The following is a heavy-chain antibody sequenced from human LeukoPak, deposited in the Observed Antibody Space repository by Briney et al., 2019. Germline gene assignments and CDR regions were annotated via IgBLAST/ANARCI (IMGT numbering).Heavy chain of an antibody. V-gene: IGHV4-39*01. CDR3: ARQRGYCSGGSCYGMFDY. Sequence: SETLSLTCTVSGGSISSSSYYWGWIRQPPGKGLEWIGSIYYSGSTYYNTSLKSRVTISVDTSKNQFSLKLTSVTAADTAVYYCARQRGYCSGGSCYGMFDYWGQGTLVTVSS. CDR1: GGSISSSSYY. D-gene: IGHD2-15*01. J-gene: IGHJ4*02. CDR2: IYYSGST.